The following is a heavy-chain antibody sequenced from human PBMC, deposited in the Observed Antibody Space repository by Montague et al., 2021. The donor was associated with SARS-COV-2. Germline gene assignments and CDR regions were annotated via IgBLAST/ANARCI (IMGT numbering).Heavy chain of an antibody. CDR3: ARVHDYGDFDAFDI. Sequence: SVKVSCKASGYRFTGYYMHWVRQAPGQGLEWMGWINPISGGTNYAQKFQGWVTMTRDTSISTAYMELSRLTSDDAAMYYCARVHDYGDFDAFDIWGPGTMVTVSS. D-gene: IGHD4-17*01. CDR1: GYRFTGYY. J-gene: IGHJ3*02. CDR2: INPISGGT. V-gene: IGHV1-2*04.